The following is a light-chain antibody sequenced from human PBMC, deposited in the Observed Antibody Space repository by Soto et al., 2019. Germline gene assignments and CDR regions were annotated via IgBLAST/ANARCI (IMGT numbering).Light chain of an antibody. V-gene: IGKV3-15*01. CDR2: GAS. Sequence: EIVMTQSPATLSVSPGERATLSCRASQSVSSNLAWYQQKPGQAPRLLIYGASTRATGIPARFSGSGSGTEFTLAISSLQSEDFAVYYCQQYNNWLWTFGRGTKVDSK. CDR1: QSVSSN. J-gene: IGKJ1*01. CDR3: QQYNNWLWT.